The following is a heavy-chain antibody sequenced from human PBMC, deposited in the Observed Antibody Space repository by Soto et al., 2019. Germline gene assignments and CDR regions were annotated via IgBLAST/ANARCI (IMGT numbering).Heavy chain of an antibody. CDR2: ISSRGDT. D-gene: IGHD2-21*02. CDR3: AREETAWPLAYGLDV. J-gene: IGHJ6*02. CDR1: GFSFSTYS. V-gene: IGHV3-21*01. Sequence: LRLSCAASGFSFSTYSMNWVRQAPGKGLEWVSSISSRGDTYYADSVKGRFTISRDNAKNSVSLQMDSLRAEDAAVYYCAREETAWPLAYGLDVWGQGTTVTVSS.